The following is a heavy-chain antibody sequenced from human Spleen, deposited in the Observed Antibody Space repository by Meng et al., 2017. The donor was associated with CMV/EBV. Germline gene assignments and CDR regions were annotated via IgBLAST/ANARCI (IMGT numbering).Heavy chain of an antibody. V-gene: IGHV3-30*03. Sequence: GESLKISCAASGFTLSSYGMHWVRQAPGKGLEWVAVISHDGSKKFYADSVKGRFTISRDNSKNTLYLKMNSLKTEDTAVYKCARGRGLTGVGDYWGQGTLVTVSS. CDR2: ISHDGSKK. J-gene: IGHJ4*02. CDR3: ARGRGLTGVGDY. D-gene: IGHD1-26*01. CDR1: GFTLSSYG.